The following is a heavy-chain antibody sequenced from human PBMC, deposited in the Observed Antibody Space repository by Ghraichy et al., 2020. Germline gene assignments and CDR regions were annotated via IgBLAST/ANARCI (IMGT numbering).Heavy chain of an antibody. J-gene: IGHJ4*02. D-gene: IGHD1-1*01. CDR2: ISGSGGST. V-gene: IGHV3-23*01. CDR1: GFTSRSYT. Sequence: GESLNISCAASGFTSRSYTMSWVCQALGKRLEWVSAISGSGGSTYYADSVKGRFTISRDNSKNTLYLQMNSLRAEDTAVYYCARNGQTLELDYWGQGTLVTVSS. CDR3: ARNGQTLELDY.